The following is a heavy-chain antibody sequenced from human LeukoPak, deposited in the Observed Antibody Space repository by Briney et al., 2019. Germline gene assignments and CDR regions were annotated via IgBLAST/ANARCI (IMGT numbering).Heavy chain of an antibody. CDR1: GGSISTYY. CDR3: ARESVARYWYFDL. Sequence: SETLSLTCTVSGGSISTYYWSWIRQPAGKALEWIGRIHASGNTNYNPSLKSRVTFSVDTSKNQFSLKLHSVTAADTAVYYCARESVARYWYFDLWSRGTLVTVSS. CDR2: IHASGNT. D-gene: IGHD5/OR15-5a*01. J-gene: IGHJ2*01. V-gene: IGHV4-4*07.